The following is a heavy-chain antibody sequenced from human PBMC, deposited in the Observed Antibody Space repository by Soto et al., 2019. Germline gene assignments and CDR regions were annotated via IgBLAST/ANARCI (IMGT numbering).Heavy chain of an antibody. J-gene: IGHJ6*02. CDR3: ARDKDRLQLGGNYYYILDV. V-gene: IGHV1-18*01. CDR2: ISPYNDYT. CDR1: GYTFIRYG. Sequence: GASVKVSCKASGYTFIRYGITWVRQAPGQGLEWMGWISPYNDYTIYAQKLQGRLTITADESTSTAYMELSGLKSDDTAVYYCARDKDRLQLGGNYYYILDVWGQGTTVTVSS. D-gene: IGHD5-12*01.